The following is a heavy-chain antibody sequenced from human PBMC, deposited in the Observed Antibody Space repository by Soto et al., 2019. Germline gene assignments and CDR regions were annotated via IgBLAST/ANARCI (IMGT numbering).Heavy chain of an antibody. CDR1: GFTFSNYV. CDR3: AREDESSGFAGTFHL. CDR2: ISHDGKNK. Sequence: QVQLMESGGGVVQPGGSLTLSCAASGFTFSNYVMHWVRQTPGKGLEWVAVISHDGKNKQYADSVKDRFTISRDNSKSKVYMQMNSLGAEDTAMFYCAREDESSGFAGTFHLWGQGTLVTVSS. V-gene: IGHV3-30*04. D-gene: IGHD3-22*01. J-gene: IGHJ1*01.